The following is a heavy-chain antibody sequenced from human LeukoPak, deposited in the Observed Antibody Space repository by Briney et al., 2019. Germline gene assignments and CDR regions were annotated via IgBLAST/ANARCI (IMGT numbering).Heavy chain of an antibody. CDR2: TYYRSKWYN. Sequence: SQTLSLTCAISGDSVSSNSAAWSWIRQFPSRGLEWLGRTYYRSKWYNDYAVSVKSRITINPDTSKNQFSLQLNSVTPEDTAVYYCARDHLYWYFDLWGRGTLSLSPQ. J-gene: IGHJ2*01. V-gene: IGHV6-1*01. CDR3: ARDHLYWYFDL. CDR1: GDSVSSNSAA.